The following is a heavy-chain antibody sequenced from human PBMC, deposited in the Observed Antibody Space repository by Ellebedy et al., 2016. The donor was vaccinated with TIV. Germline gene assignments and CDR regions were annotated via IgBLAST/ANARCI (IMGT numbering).Heavy chain of an antibody. CDR3: ARDDFGSRSYLAFDI. CDR1: RGSISNYF. J-gene: IGHJ3*02. V-gene: IGHV4-4*07. Sequence: MPSETLSLTCSVSRGSISNYFLNWIRQPAGKGLEWIGRFYASGSAIYNPSFKSRVTMSVDTSKNHFSLKLSSVTAADTAIYYCARDDFGSRSYLAFDIWGQGTMVTVSS. D-gene: IGHD3-10*01. CDR2: FYASGSA.